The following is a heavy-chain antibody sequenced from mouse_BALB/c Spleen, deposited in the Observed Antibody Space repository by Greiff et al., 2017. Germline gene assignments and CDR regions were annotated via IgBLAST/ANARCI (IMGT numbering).Heavy chain of an antibody. CDR1: GYSITSGYY. Sequence: ESGPGLVKPSQSLSLTCSVTGYSITSGYYWNWIRQFPGNKLEWMGYISYDGSNNYNPSLKNRISITRDTSKNQFFLKLNSVTTEDTATYYCAKTARAHYFDYWGQGTTLTVSS. J-gene: IGHJ2*01. D-gene: IGHD3-2*01. V-gene: IGHV3-6*02. CDR3: AKTARAHYFDY. CDR2: ISYDGSN.